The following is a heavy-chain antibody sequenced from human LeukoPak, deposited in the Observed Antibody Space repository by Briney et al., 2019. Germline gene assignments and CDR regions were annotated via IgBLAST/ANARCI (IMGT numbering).Heavy chain of an antibody. Sequence: SETLSLTCTVSGGSISSYYWSWIRQPPGKGLEWIGYIYYSGSTNYNPSLKSRVTISVDTSKNQFSLKLSSVTAADTAVYYCASSWLRDDAFDIWGQGTMVTVSS. D-gene: IGHD5-12*01. CDR3: ASSWLRDDAFDI. CDR2: IYYSGST. CDR1: GGSISSYY. V-gene: IGHV4-59*01. J-gene: IGHJ3*02.